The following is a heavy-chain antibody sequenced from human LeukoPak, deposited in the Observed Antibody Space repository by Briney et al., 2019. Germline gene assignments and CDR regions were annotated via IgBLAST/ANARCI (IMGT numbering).Heavy chain of an antibody. CDR2: ISYDGSNK. CDR3: AKDGQKVRGVFLFDY. V-gene: IGHV3-30*18. J-gene: IGHJ4*02. Sequence: PGGSLRLSCAASGFTFSSYGMHWVRQAPGKRLEWVAVISYDGSNKYYADSVKGRFTISRDNSKNTLYLQMNSLRAEDTAVYYCAKDGQKVRGVFLFDYWGQGTLVTVSS. CDR1: GFTFSSYG. D-gene: IGHD3-10*01.